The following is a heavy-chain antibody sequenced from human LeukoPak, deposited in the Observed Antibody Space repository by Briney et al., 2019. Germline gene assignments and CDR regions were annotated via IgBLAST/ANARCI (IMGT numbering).Heavy chain of an antibody. Sequence: KSSETLSLTCAVSGYSISSGYYWGWIRQPPGKGLEWIGSIYHSGSTYYNPSLKSRVTISVDTSKNQFSLKLSSVTAADTAVYYCATLSDRYDFWSGYYFFDYWGQGTLVTVSS. D-gene: IGHD3-3*01. V-gene: IGHV4-38-2*01. CDR1: GYSISSGYY. J-gene: IGHJ4*02. CDR2: IYHSGST. CDR3: ATLSDRYDFWSGYYFFDY.